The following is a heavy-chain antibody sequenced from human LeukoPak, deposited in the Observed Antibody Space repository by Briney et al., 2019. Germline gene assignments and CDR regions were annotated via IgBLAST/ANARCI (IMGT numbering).Heavy chain of an antibody. CDR1: GYTFTSYA. J-gene: IGHJ4*02. D-gene: IGHD3-22*01. V-gene: IGHV1-3*01. CDR3: AGDYYDSSGRPRYYFDY. CDR2: INAGNGNT. Sequence: ASVKVSCKASGYTFTSYAMHWVRQAPGQRLEWMGWINAGNGNTKYSQKFQGRVTITRDTSASTAYMELSSLRSEDTAVYYCAGDYYDSSGRPRYYFDYWGQGTLVTVSS.